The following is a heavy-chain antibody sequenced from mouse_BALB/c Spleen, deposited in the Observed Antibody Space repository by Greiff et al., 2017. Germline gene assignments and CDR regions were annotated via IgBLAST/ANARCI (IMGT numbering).Heavy chain of an antibody. D-gene: IGHD1-1*01. CDR2: ISNGGGST. Sequence: EVMLVESGGGLVQPGGSLKLSCAASGFTFSSYTMSWVRQTPEKRLEWVAYISNGGGSTYYPDTVKGRFTISRDNAKNTLYLQMSSLKSEDTAMYYCARQGGYYGPYAMDYWGQGTSVTVSS. CDR1: GFTFSSYT. CDR3: ARQGGYYGPYAMDY. J-gene: IGHJ4*01. V-gene: IGHV5-12-2*01.